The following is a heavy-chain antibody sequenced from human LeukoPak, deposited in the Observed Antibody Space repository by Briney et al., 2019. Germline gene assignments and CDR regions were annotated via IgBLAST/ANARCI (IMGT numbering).Heavy chain of an antibody. CDR1: GYTFTSYY. CDR2: INPSGGST. CDR3: ARDIGFYYYYYSMDV. Sequence: ASVKVSCKASGYTFTSYYMHWVRQAPGQGLERMGIINPSGGSTSYAQKFQGRVTMTRDMSTSTVYMELSSLRSEDTAVYYCARDIGFYYYYYSMDVWGKGTTVTVSS. D-gene: IGHD2-15*01. J-gene: IGHJ6*03. V-gene: IGHV1-46*01.